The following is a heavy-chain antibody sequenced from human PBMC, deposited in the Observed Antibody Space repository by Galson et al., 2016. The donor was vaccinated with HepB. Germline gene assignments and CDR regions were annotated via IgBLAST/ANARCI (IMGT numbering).Heavy chain of an antibody. CDR1: GYDFTNYA. V-gene: IGHV7-4-1*02. J-gene: IGHJ4*02. CDR3: ARNYRDGYFDY. CDR2: INTNTGDP. Sequence: SVKVSCKASGYDFTNYAMNWVRQAPGQGLEWMGWINTNTGDPTYAQAFTGRLVFSLDTSVSTAFLQIKSLTPDDTALYYCARNYRDGYFDYWGQGALVTVSS. D-gene: IGHD5-24*01.